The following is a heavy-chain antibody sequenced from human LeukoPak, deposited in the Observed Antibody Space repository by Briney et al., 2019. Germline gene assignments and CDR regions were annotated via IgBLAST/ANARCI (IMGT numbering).Heavy chain of an antibody. Sequence: ASVKVSCKASGGTLTSYIFAWVRQAPGQGLGWRGGTNPVLGATDYAQHSQGRLKITWATSTYTAFMALNSLASDATAVYYCARESANWNDGNYKFYGIDVWGQGTAVTVSS. CDR3: ARESANWNDGNYKFYGIDV. CDR1: GGTLTSYI. CDR2: TNPVLGAT. V-gene: IGHV1-69*08. D-gene: IGHD1-1*01. J-gene: IGHJ6*02.